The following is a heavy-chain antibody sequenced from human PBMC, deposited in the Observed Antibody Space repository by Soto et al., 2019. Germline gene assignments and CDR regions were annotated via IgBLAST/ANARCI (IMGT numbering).Heavy chain of an antibody. Sequence: GGSLRLSCVASGFTFSSNGMHWVRQAPGKGLEWVAVIWYDGSKMYYAGSVKDRFTISRDNPKNTLYLQMNSLRAEDTAVYYCVRWGPEKTWDYWGQGTLVTVSS. CDR1: GFTFSSNG. CDR2: IWYDGSKM. V-gene: IGHV3-33*01. D-gene: IGHD3-16*01. CDR3: VRWGPEKTWDY. J-gene: IGHJ4*02.